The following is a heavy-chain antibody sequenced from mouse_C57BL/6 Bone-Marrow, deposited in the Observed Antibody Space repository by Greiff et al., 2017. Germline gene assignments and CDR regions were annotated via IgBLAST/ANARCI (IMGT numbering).Heavy chain of an antibody. CDR1: GFTFSNYW. CDR2: IRLKSDNYAT. J-gene: IGHJ3*01. V-gene: IGHV6-3*01. CDR3: TDYYYGSSLFAY. D-gene: IGHD1-1*01. Sequence: EVKLMESGGGLVQPGGSMKLSCVASGFTFSNYWMNWDRQSPEKGLEWVAQIRLKSDNYATNYAESVKGRFTISRDDSKSSVYLQMNNLRAEDTGIYYCTDYYYGSSLFAYWGQGTLVTVSA.